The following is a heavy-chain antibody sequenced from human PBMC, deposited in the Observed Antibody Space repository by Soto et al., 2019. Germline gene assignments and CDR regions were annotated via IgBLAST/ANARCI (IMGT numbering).Heavy chain of an antibody. CDR2: FDPEDGET. CDR3: ARERELAYCGGDCYSQRWFGP. J-gene: IGHJ5*02. V-gene: IGHV1-24*01. CDR1: GYTLTDLS. D-gene: IGHD2-21*02. Sequence: ASVKVSCKVSGYTLTDLSMQWVRQAPGKGLEWMGGFDPEDGETIYAQKFQGRVTMTEDTATDTAYMELRSLRSEDTAVYYCARERELAYCGGDCYSQRWFGPWGQGTLVTVSS.